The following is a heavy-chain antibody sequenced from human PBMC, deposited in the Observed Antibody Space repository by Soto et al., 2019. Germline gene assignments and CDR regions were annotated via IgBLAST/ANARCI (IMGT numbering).Heavy chain of an antibody. CDR1: GFTLGAYT. CDR3: ARIVRGFDP. Sequence: GGSLRLSCAASGFTLGAYTMICVRQAPGKGLEWVAYISSGSSTLSYADSVKGRFTVSRDNAENSLFLQMNNLRAEDTAVYYCARIVRGFDPWGQGTLVTVSS. D-gene: IGHD2-8*01. V-gene: IGHV3-48*01. J-gene: IGHJ5*02. CDR2: ISSGSSTL.